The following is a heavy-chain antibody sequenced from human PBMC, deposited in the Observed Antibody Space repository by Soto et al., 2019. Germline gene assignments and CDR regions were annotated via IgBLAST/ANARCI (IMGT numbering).Heavy chain of an antibody. CDR2: IYSRGST. D-gene: IGHD3-22*01. CDR1: SGSVNSGFYY. J-gene: IGHJ4*02. Sequence: QVQLQESGPGLVKPSETLSLTCTVSSGSVNSGFYYWSWIRQSPGKGLEWIGYIYSRGSTNYNPSLKSRVTISLDTSKNQFSLNLSSVTAADTAVYYCARGAYYYDSTGYALFDYWGQGTLVTVSS. V-gene: IGHV4-61*01. CDR3: ARGAYYYDSTGYALFDY.